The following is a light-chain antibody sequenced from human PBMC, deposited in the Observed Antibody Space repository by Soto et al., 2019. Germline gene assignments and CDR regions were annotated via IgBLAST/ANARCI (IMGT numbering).Light chain of an antibody. Sequence: EIQMTQSPSSLSASVGDRVTITCRASHSVSNSLNWYRQLTGKAPTLLIYSTSTLQSGVPSRFSDRGSGTDVTLAIIVLQPEEAATYFWQSRYRSRQAFGQGTRV. CDR2: STS. CDR1: HSVSNS. CDR3: QSRYRSRQA. V-gene: IGKV1-39*01. J-gene: IGKJ1*01.